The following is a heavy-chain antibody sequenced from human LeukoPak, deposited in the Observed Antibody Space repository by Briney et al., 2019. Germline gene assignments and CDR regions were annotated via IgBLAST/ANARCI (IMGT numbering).Heavy chain of an antibody. D-gene: IGHD4-17*01. Sequence: SETLSLTCTVYGGSISSYFWRWIRPPPGKELEWNGYIYYSGSTNYSPSLKSRVTISVDTSKNQFSLKLSSVTAADTAVYYCARAQTTTASYYFDYWGQGTLVTVSS. CDR1: GGSISSYF. CDR3: ARAQTTTASYYFDY. CDR2: IYYSGST. J-gene: IGHJ4*02. V-gene: IGHV4-59*01.